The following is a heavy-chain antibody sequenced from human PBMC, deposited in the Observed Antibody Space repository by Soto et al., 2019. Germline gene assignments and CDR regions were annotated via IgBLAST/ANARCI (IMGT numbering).Heavy chain of an antibody. Sequence: QVQLVQSGAEVKKPGASVKVSCKASGYTFTSYGISWVRQAPGQGLEWMGWISAYNGNTNYAQKLQGRVTMTTDTPTSTAYMELRSLRSDDTAVYYCARGPLTTVTNMPWYFDLWGRGTLVTVSS. CDR2: ISAYNGNT. D-gene: IGHD4-17*01. J-gene: IGHJ2*01. CDR3: ARGPLTTVTNMPWYFDL. CDR1: GYTFTSYG. V-gene: IGHV1-18*01.